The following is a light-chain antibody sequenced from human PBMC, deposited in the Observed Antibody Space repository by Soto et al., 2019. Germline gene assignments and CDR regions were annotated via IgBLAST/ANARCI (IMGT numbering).Light chain of an antibody. CDR2: DVS. CDR1: SSDVGGYNY. Sequence: QSALTQPASVTGSPGQLITIPCTGTSSDVGGYNYVSWYQQHPGKAPKLMIYDVSNRPSGVSNRFSGSKSGNTASLTISGLQAEDEADYYCSSETSSSTLYVFGTGTKVTVL. CDR3: SSETSSSTLYV. J-gene: IGLJ1*01. V-gene: IGLV2-14*01.